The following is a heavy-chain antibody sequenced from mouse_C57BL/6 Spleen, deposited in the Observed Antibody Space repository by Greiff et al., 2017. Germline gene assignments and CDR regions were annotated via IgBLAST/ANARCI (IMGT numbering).Heavy chain of an antibody. D-gene: IGHD2-5*01. Sequence: EVKLVESGGGLVQPKGSLKLSCAASGFSFNTYAMNWVRQAPGKGLEWVARIRSKSNNYATYYADSVKDRFTISRDDSESMLYLQMNNLKTEDTAMYYCVRGGYSNYPRFDYWGQGTTLTVSS. CDR3: VRGGYSNYPRFDY. CDR2: IRSKSNNYAT. CDR1: GFSFNTYA. J-gene: IGHJ2*01. V-gene: IGHV10-1*01.